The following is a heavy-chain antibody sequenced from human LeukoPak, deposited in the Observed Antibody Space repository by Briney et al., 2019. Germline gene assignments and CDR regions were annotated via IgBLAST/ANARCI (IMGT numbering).Heavy chain of an antibody. D-gene: IGHD5-18*01. CDR2: IGTAGDT. Sequence: GGSLRLSCAASGFTFSSYDMHWVRQATGKGLEWVSAIGTAGDTYYPGSVKGRFTISRENAKNSLYLQMNSLRAGDTAVYYCARGSTAMVTSPRFDYWGQGTLVTVSS. CDR1: GFTFSSYD. J-gene: IGHJ4*02. CDR3: ARGSTAMVTSPRFDY. V-gene: IGHV3-13*01.